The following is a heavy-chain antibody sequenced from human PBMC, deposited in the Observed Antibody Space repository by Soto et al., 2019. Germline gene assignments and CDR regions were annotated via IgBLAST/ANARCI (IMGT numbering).Heavy chain of an antibody. Sequence: SETLSLTCTVSGGSISSSSYYWGWIRQPPGKGLEWIGSIYYSGSTYYNPSLKSRVTISVDTSKNQFSLKLSSVTAADTAVYYCAGAPYRGYCSGGSCYGSKDYFDYWGQGTLVTVSS. CDR2: IYYSGST. CDR3: AGAPYRGYCSGGSCYGSKDYFDY. CDR1: GGSISSSSYY. J-gene: IGHJ4*02. D-gene: IGHD2-15*01. V-gene: IGHV4-39*01.